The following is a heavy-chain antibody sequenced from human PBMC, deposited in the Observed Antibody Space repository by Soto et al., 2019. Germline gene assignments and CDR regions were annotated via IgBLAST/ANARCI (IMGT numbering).Heavy chain of an antibody. V-gene: IGHV4-59*08. J-gene: IGHJ6*03. CDR1: GGSISSYY. CDR2: IYYSGST. Sequence: SETLSLTCTVSGGSISSYYWSWIRQPPGKGLVWIGYIYYSGSTNYNPSLKSRVTISVDTSKNQFSLKLSSVTAADTAVYYCARQGYSSSWYLPIYYYYMDVWDKGTTVTVSS. CDR3: ARQGYSSSWYLPIYYYYMDV. D-gene: IGHD6-13*01.